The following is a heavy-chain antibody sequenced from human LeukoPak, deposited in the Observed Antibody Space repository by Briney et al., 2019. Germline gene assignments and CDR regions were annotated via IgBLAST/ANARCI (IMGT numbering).Heavy chain of an antibody. J-gene: IGHJ4*02. CDR2: MNPNSGNT. D-gene: IGHD3-10*01. CDR1: GYTFTSYD. Sequence: ASVKVSCKASGYTFTSYDINWVRQATGQGLEWMGWMNPNSGNTGYAQKFQGRVTMTRNTSISTAYMELSSLRSEDTAVYYRVKDWSYGSGSYNFDHWGQGTLVTVSS. V-gene: IGHV1-8*01. CDR3: VKDWSYGSGSYNFDH.